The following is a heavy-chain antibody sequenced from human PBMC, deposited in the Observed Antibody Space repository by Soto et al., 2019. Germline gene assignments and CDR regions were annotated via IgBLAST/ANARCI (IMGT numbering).Heavy chain of an antibody. J-gene: IGHJ4*02. CDR3: ARDLGAQIVDY. Sequence: TSETLSLTCTVSGGSISSYYWSWIRQPPGKGLEWIGYIYYSGSTNYNPSLKSRVTISVDTSKNQFSLKLSSVTAADTAVYYCARDLGAQIVDYWGQGTLVTVSS. V-gene: IGHV4-59*01. CDR1: GGSISSYY. CDR2: IYYSGST. D-gene: IGHD1-26*01.